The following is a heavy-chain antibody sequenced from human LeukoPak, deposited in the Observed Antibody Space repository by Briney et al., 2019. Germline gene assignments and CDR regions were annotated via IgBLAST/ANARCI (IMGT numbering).Heavy chain of an antibody. CDR2: IYYSGST. CDR3: ARKIAAADY. D-gene: IGHD6-13*01. V-gene: IGHV4-39*07. CDR1: GGSISTSSYY. J-gene: IGHJ4*02. Sequence: SETLSLTCTVSGGSISTSSYYWSWIRQPPGKGLEWIGSIYYSGSTYYNPSLKSRVTISVDTSKNQFSLKLSSVTAADTAVYYCARKIAAADYWGQGTLVTVSS.